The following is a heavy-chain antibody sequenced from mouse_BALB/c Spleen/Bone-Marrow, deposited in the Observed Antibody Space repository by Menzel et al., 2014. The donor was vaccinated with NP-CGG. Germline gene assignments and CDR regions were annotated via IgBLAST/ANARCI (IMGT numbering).Heavy chain of an antibody. CDR1: GVTFSSYY. CDR2: ITSNGGST. D-gene: IGHD1-1*01. Sequence: GVTFSSYYMSWVRQTPEKRLELVAAITSNGGSTYYPDTVKGRFTISRDNAKNTLYLQMSSLKSEDTALYYCAXHGSSYAMDYWGQGTSVTVSS. CDR3: AXHGSSYAMDY. V-gene: IGHV5-6-2*01. J-gene: IGHJ4*01.